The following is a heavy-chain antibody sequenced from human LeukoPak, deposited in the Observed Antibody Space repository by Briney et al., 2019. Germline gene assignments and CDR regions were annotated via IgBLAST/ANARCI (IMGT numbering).Heavy chain of an antibody. J-gene: IGHJ5*02. CDR3: AMSNPVRRPFFDP. CDR1: DDSVNTYY. V-gene: IGHV4-59*02. D-gene: IGHD4-11*01. CDR2: IYNRGST. Sequence: KPSETLSLTCIGSDDSVNTYYCSWIRQAPGKGLEWIGYIYNRGSTKYNPSLKSRANISVDTSKNQFSLKLTSVTAADPAVYYCAMSNPVRRPFFDPWGQGTLVTVSS.